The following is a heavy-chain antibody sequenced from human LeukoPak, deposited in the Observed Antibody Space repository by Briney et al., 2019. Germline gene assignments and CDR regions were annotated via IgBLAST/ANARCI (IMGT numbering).Heavy chain of an antibody. CDR2: IYPDDSDS. CDR1: GYSFDYYW. Sequence: GESLKISCKASGYSFDYYWIAWVRQMPGKGLEWMGIIYPDDSDSTYSPSFQGQVTISVDKSINTAYLQWSSLKASDTAMYYCARHVRPGYSSGWYGNFDYWGQGTLVTVSS. J-gene: IGHJ4*02. V-gene: IGHV5-51*01. CDR3: ARHVRPGYSSGWYGNFDY. D-gene: IGHD6-19*01.